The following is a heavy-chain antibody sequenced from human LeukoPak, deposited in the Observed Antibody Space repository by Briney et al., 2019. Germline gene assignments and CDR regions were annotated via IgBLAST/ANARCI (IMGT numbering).Heavy chain of an antibody. J-gene: IGHJ4*02. V-gene: IGHV4-59*11. CDR1: GGSISSHY. D-gene: IGHD2-15*01. CDR3: AKVGGSTVY. Sequence: SETLSLTCTVSGGSISSHYWSWIRQPPGKGLEWIGYIYYSGTTNYNPSLKSRVTISVDTSKNQFSLKLSSVTAADTAVYYCAKVGGSTVYWGQGTLVTVSS. CDR2: IYYSGTT.